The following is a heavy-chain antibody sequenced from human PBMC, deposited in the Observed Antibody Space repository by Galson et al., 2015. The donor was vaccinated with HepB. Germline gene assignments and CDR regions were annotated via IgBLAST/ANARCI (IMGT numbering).Heavy chain of an antibody. CDR3: ARDSVYGCSSTSCYDAFDI. D-gene: IGHD2-2*01. CDR1: GFTFSSYA. J-gene: IGHJ3*02. V-gene: IGHV3-30-3*01. CDR2: ISYDGSNK. Sequence: SLRISCAASGFTFSSYAMHWVRQAPGKGLEWVAVISYDGSNKDYADSVKGRFTISRDNSKNTLYLQMNSLRAEDTAVYYCARDSVYGCSSTSCYDAFDIWGQGTMVTVSS.